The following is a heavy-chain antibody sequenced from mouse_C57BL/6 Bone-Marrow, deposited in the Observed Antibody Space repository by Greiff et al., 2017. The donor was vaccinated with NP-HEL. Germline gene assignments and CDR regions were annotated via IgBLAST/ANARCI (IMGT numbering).Heavy chain of an antibody. CDR3: TSGITTVVADY. D-gene: IGHD1-1*01. CDR2: IYPGNSDT. J-gene: IGHJ2*01. V-gene: IGHV1-5*01. CDR1: GYTFTSYW. Sequence: EVQLQQSGTVLARPGASVKMSCKTSGYTFTSYWMHWVKQRPGQGLEWIGAIYPGNSDTSYNQKFKGKAKLTAVTSASTASMELSSLTNEDSAVYYFTSGITTVVADYWGQGTTLTVSS.